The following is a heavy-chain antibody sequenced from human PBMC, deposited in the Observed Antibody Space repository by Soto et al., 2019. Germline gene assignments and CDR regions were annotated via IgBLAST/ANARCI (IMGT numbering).Heavy chain of an antibody. V-gene: IGHV1-18*04. CDR1: GYTFTSYG. CDR3: AKANGFSLSLQGDWFDP. Sequence: QVQLVQSGAEVKKPGASVKVSCKASGYTFTSYGISWVRQAPGQGLEWMGWISVYNGNTKYAQKLQGRVTMTADTSTSTAYMELRSLRSDDTAVYYCAKANGFSLSLQGDWFDPWGQGTLVTVSS. D-gene: IGHD2-8*01. CDR2: ISVYNGNT. J-gene: IGHJ5*02.